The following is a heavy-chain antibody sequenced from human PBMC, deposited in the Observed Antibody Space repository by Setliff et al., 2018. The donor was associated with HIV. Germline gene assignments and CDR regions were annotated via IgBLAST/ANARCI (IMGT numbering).Heavy chain of an antibody. V-gene: IGHV4-38-2*02. J-gene: IGHJ3*02. D-gene: IGHD2-21*02. CDR3: VRDPPLTPTDADHPFDI. CDR2: IYHGGTT. Sequence: SETLSLTCAVSGYSISSGYYWAWIRQPPGKGLEWIGSIYHGGTTYYNPSLKSRSSISEDTSKNQFSLSLSSVTAADTAVYYCVRDPPLTPTDADHPFDIWGQGTMVTVSS. CDR1: GYSISSGYY.